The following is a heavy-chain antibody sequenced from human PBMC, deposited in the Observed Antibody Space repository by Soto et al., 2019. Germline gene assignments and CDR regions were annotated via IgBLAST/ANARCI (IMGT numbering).Heavy chain of an antibody. CDR1: GGSISSYY. V-gene: IGHV4-59*01. D-gene: IGHD3-10*01. Sequence: QVQLQESGPGLVKPSETLSLTCTVSGGSISSYYWSWIRQPPGKGLEWIGYIYYSGSSNYNPSLKSRVTLSVDTSKNQFSLKLSSVTAADTAVYYCARGSRGQVRFDPWGQGTLVTVSS. CDR3: ARGSRGQVRFDP. CDR2: IYYSGSS. J-gene: IGHJ5*02.